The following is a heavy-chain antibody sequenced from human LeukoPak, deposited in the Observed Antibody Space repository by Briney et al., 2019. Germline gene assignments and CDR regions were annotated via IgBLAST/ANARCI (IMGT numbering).Heavy chain of an antibody. CDR1: GFTFSSYS. D-gene: IGHD2-2*01. V-gene: IGHV3-21*01. CDR3: VRVVPAANYYYYGMDV. J-gene: IGHJ6*02. CDR2: ISSSSSYI. Sequence: GGSLRLSCAASGFTFSSYSMNWVRQAPGKGLEWVSSISSSSSYIYYADSVKGRFTISRDNAKNSLYLQMNSLRAADTAVYYCVRVVPAANYYYYGMDVWGQGTTVTVSS.